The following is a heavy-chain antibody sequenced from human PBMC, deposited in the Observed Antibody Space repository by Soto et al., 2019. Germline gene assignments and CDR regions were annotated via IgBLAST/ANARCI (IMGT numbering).Heavy chain of an antibody. J-gene: IGHJ4*02. D-gene: IGHD2-21*02. CDR3: AKDKVPVVVTAPLDY. CDR1: GFTFSSYG. CDR2: ISYDGSNK. Sequence: QVQLVESGGGVVQPGRSLRLSCAASGFTFSSYGMHWVRQAPGKGLEWVAVISYDGSNKYYADSVKGRFTISRDNSKNTLYLQMNSLRAEDTAVYYCAKDKVPVVVTAPLDYWGQGTLVTVCS. V-gene: IGHV3-30*18.